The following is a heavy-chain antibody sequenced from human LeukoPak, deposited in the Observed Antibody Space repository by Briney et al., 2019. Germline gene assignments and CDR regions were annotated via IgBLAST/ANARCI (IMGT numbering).Heavy chain of an antibody. Sequence: SETLSLTCTVSGGSISIYYWSWIRQPPGKGLEWIGYIYYSGSTNYNPSLKSRVTISVDTSKNQFSLKLSSVTAADTAVYYCAREVDCSGGSCYHFDYWGQGTLVTVSS. CDR1: GGSISIYY. V-gene: IGHV4-59*01. CDR2: IYYSGST. J-gene: IGHJ4*02. CDR3: AREVDCSGGSCYHFDY. D-gene: IGHD2-15*01.